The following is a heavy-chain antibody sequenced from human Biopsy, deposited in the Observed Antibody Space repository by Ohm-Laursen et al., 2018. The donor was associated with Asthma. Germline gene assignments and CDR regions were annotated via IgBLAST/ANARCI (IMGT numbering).Heavy chain of an antibody. Sequence: SLRLSCAAPGFTFSSYGMNWVRQAPGKGLEWVAIISHDGTTAYYADSVKGRFTISRDNSRDTVSLQMNSLRADDTAVYYCAKGWYFDSWGQGTQVTVSS. CDR1: GFTFSSYG. D-gene: IGHD6-13*01. J-gene: IGHJ4*02. CDR2: ISHDGTTA. V-gene: IGHV3-30*18. CDR3: AKGWYFDS.